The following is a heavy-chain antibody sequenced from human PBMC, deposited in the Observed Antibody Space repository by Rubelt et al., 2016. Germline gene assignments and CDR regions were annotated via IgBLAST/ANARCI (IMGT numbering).Heavy chain of an antibody. V-gene: IGHV3-53*01. D-gene: IGHD3-22*01. Sequence: GLEWVSVTHIAGNTNYADSVKGRFTISRDNPKNTLFLQMNSLRAEDTAVYYCAKDYRYYYDTSGPRGMDVWGQGTTVTVSS. CDR3: AKDYRYYYDTSGPRGMDV. CDR2: THIAGNT. J-gene: IGHJ6*02.